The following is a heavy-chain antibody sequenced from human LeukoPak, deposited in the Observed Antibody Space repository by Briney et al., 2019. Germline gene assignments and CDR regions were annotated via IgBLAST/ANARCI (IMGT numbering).Heavy chain of an antibody. Sequence: SETLSLTCTVSGGSISSSSYYWGWIRQPPGKGLEWIGSIYYSGSTYYNPSLKSRVTISVDTSKTQFSLKLRSVTAADTAVYYCARRYYYDSGSYLYFFDFWGQGTLVTVSS. CDR1: GGSISSSSYY. CDR2: IYYSGST. J-gene: IGHJ4*02. V-gene: IGHV4-39*01. D-gene: IGHD3-10*01. CDR3: ARRYYYDSGSYLYFFDF.